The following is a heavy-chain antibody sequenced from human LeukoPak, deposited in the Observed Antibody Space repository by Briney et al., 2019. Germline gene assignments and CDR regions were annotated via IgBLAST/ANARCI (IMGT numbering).Heavy chain of an antibody. CDR2: ISGSGGST. CDR1: GFTFSSYA. D-gene: IGHD5-18*01. Sequence: GGSLRPSCAASGFTFSSYAMSWVRQAPGEGLGWVSAISGSGGSTYYADSVKGRFTISRDNSKNTLYLQMNSLRAEDTAVYYCAKDRYSYGYDAFDIWGQRTMVTVSS. CDR3: AKDRYSYGYDAFDI. J-gene: IGHJ3*02. V-gene: IGHV3-23*01.